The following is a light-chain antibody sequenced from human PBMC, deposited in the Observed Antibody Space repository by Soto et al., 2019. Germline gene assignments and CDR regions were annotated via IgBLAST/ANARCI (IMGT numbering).Light chain of an antibody. J-gene: IGKJ4*01. CDR3: QQYNNWGLS. CDR1: ENVGTN. V-gene: IGKV3D-15*01. Sequence: IVMTQSPATLSVSPGEGVTLSCRASENVGTNLAWYQQKPGQAPRLLMYGSSTRATGIPATFSGSGSGTEFTLTISSLQSEESAVYYCQQYNNWGLSFVGGTRVEIK. CDR2: GSS.